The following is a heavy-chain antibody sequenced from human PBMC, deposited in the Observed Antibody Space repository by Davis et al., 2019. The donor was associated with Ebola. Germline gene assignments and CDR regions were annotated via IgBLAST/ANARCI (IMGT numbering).Heavy chain of an antibody. CDR1: GDSISSSNW. V-gene: IGHV4-4*02. Sequence: SETLSLTCAVSGDSISSSNWWNWVRQPPEKGLEWIGEFYHSGNTNYNPSLESRVTISVDKSKNQFSLNLSSVTDADTAVYYCARTVGDTALFDFWGQGTLVAVSS. CDR3: ARTVGDTALFDF. CDR2: FYHSGNT. D-gene: IGHD1-26*01. J-gene: IGHJ4*02.